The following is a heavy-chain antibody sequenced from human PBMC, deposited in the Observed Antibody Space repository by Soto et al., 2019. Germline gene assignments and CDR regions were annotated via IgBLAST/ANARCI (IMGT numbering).Heavy chain of an antibody. CDR2: IIPIFGIA. J-gene: IGHJ4*02. V-gene: IGHV1-69*02. D-gene: IGHD5-12*01. CDR3: ARDLSGYDPFDY. CDR1: GGTFSSYT. Sequence: SVKVSCKASGGTFSSYTISWVRQAPGQGLEWMGRIIPIFGIANYAKKFQGRVTITADKSTSTAYMELSSLRSEDTAVYYCARDLSGYDPFDYWGQGTLVTVSS.